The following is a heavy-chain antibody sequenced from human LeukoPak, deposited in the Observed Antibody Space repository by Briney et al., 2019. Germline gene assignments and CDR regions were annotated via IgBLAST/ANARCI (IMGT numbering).Heavy chain of an antibody. Sequence: PGGSLRLSCAASGFNFSDYYMSWIRQAPGKGLEWVSYISSTGNTMHKTDSVKGRFTISRDNVKKSLYLQMNSLRAEDTAVYFCARATSGWSFDYWGQGTLVTVSS. J-gene: IGHJ4*02. CDR1: GFNFSDYY. CDR2: ISSTGNTM. CDR3: ARATSGWSFDY. V-gene: IGHV3-11*01. D-gene: IGHD6-19*01.